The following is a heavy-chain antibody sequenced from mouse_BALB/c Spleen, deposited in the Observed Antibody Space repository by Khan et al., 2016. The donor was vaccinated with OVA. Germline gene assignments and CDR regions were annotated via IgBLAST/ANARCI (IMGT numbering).Heavy chain of an antibody. CDR3: ARGASYWYFDV. CDR2: INTYTGEP. J-gene: IGHJ1*01. CDR1: GDTLKKYG. V-gene: IGHV9-1*02. Sequence: QIQLVQSGPERKKKGEKVKREGKAEGDTLKKYGMNWVKQAPGKGLKWMGWINTYTGEPTYTDDFKGRFAFSLETSASTAYLQINNLKNEDMATYFCARGASYWYFDVWGAGTTVTVSS.